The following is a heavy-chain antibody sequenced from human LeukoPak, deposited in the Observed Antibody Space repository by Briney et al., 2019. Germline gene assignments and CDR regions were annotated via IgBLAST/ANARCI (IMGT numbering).Heavy chain of an antibody. J-gene: IGHJ4*02. CDR1: SGSISSGVYY. Sequence: SETLSLTCPVSSGSISSGVYYWSWIRQHPGKGLEGIGYIYYSGSTYYNPSLKSRVTISVDTSKNQFSLKLSSVTAADTAVYYCARGVRWLQLSYFDYWGQGTLVTVSS. CDR3: ARGVRWLQLSYFDY. D-gene: IGHD5-24*01. V-gene: IGHV4-31*03. CDR2: IYYSGST.